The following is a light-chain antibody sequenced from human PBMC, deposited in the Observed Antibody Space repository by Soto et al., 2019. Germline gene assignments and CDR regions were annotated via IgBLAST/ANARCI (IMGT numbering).Light chain of an antibody. CDR3: QQYNNWPLP. J-gene: IGKJ4*01. CDR2: GAS. V-gene: IGKV3D-15*01. Sequence: EIVMTQSPATLSVSPGERATLSCRASQSVSSNLAWYQQKPGQAPRLLIYGASTRATGIPARFSGSGSGTECTLTISSLQSEDFAVYYCQQYNNWPLPFGGGTKVEIK. CDR1: QSVSSN.